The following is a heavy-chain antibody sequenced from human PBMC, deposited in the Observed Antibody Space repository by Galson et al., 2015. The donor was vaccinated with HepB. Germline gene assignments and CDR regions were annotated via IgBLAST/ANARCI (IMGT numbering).Heavy chain of an antibody. Sequence: SLRLSCAASGFSVSNTYLTWVRQPPGRGLEWVSFIYSGGKTYYAESVTGRFTISRDNSNNTLYLQMNSLRADDTAFYYCAKSRGGSTAWFESWGQGTLVTVSS. CDR1: GFSVSNTY. D-gene: IGHD3-10*01. V-gene: IGHV3-66*01. J-gene: IGHJ5*01. CDR3: AKSRGGSTAWFES. CDR2: IYSGGKT.